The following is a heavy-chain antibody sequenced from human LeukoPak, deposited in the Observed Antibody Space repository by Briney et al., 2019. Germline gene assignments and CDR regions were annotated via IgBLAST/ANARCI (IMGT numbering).Heavy chain of an antibody. Sequence: PGGSLRLSCAASGFTFSSYSMNWVRQAPGKGLEWVSAISGSGGSTYYADSVKGRFIISRDNSKNTLYLQMNSLRAEDTAVYYCAKRLGMADAFDIWGQGTMVTVSS. J-gene: IGHJ3*02. CDR3: AKRLGMADAFDI. D-gene: IGHD6-13*01. V-gene: IGHV3-23*01. CDR1: GFTFSSYS. CDR2: ISGSGGST.